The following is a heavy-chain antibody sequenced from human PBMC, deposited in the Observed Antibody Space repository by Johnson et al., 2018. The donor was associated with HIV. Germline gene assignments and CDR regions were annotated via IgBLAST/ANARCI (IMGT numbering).Heavy chain of an antibody. V-gene: IGHV3-33*06. CDR1: GFNFSNYG. CDR2: MWYDGSNK. CDR3: AKDQYGSSGRYAFDI. Sequence: QVQLVESGGGVVQPGRSLRVACAASGFNFSNYGMHWVRQAPGKGLEWVAVMWYDGSNKYYIDSVKGRFTISRDNSKNTLYLQMNSLRAEDTAVYYCAKDQYGSSGRYAFDIWGQGTMVTVSS. D-gene: IGHD3-10*01. J-gene: IGHJ3*02.